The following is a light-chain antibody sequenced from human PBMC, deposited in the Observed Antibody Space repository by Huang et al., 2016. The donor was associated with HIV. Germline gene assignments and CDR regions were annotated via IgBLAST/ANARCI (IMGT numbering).Light chain of an antibody. CDR1: QSVGND. CDR3: QQRSSGVT. V-gene: IGKV3-11*01. CDR2: DTS. J-gene: IGKJ4*01. Sequence: IVLTQSPATLSWYPGERVTLSCRASQSVGNDIAWYQQPPGQSPKLLIYDTSNRATGNPGRFSGRWSGTDFTLTISRLQSDDFAVYYCQQRSSGVTFGGGTKVQVK.